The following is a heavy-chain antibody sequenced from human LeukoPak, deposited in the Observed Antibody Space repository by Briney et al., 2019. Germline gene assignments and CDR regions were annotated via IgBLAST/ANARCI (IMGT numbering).Heavy chain of an antibody. D-gene: IGHD3-10*01. CDR1: GGSISSSSYY. CDR3: ASTYGSGTSFLDY. CDR2: IYYSGST. J-gene: IGHJ4*02. Sequence: SSETLSLTCTVSGGSISSSSYYWGWIHQPPGKGLEWIGSIYYSGSTYYNPSLKSRVTMSVDTSKNQFSLKLNSVTAADTAVYYCASTYGSGTSFLDYWGQGTLVTVSS. V-gene: IGHV4-39*01.